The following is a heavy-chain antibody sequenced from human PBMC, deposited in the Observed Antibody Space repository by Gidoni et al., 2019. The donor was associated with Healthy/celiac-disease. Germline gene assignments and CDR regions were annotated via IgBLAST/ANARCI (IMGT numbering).Heavy chain of an antibody. D-gene: IGHD2-2*02. V-gene: IGHV4-34*01. Sequence: QVQLQQWGAGLLKPSETLSPTCAVYGGSFSGYYWSWIRQPPGKGLEWIGEINHSGSTNYNPSRKSRVTISVDTSKNQFSLKLSSVTAADTAVYYCARAGYCSSTSCYREGAPSNMDVWGQGTTVTVSS. CDR3: ARAGYCSSTSCYREGAPSNMDV. CDR2: INHSGST. J-gene: IGHJ6*02. CDR1: GGSFSGYY.